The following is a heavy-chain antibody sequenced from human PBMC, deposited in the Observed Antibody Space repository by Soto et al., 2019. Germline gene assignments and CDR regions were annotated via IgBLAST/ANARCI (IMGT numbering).Heavy chain of an antibody. J-gene: IGHJ6*02. CDR3: ARASVVRGKEDYYGMDV. Sequence: QVQLVQSGSELKKPGASVKVSCKASGYTFTSYAMNCGRQAPGQGLEWMGWINTNTGNPTYAQGFTGRFVFSLDTSVSTAYLQICILTAEDTAVYDCARASVVRGKEDYYGMDVWGQGTTVTVSS. D-gene: IGHD3-10*01. CDR2: INTNTGNP. V-gene: IGHV7-4-1*01. CDR1: GYTFTSYA.